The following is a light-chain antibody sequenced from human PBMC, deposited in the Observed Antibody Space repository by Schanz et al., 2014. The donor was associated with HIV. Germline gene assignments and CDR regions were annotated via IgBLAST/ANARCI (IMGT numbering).Light chain of an antibody. CDR2: DAS. J-gene: IGKJ4*01. Sequence: EIVLTQSPGTLSLSPGERATLSCRASQGVTSNYLAWYQHKPGQAPRLLIYDASNRATGIAARFSASGSGTDFTLTISSLEPEDFAVYYCQQRKSWPLTFGGGTKVEIK. CDR1: QGVTSNY. V-gene: IGKV3-11*01. CDR3: QQRKSWPLT.